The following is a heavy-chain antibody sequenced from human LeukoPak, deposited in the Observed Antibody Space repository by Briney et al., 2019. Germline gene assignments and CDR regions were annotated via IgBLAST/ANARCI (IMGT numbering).Heavy chain of an antibody. CDR3: ARLPPDGGVVIGRDPYYYYGMDV. D-gene: IGHD3-3*01. J-gene: IGHJ6*02. CDR1: GGTFSSYA. CDR2: IIPILGIA. V-gene: IGHV1-69*04. Sequence: SVKVSCKASGGTFSSYAISWVRQAPGQGLEWMGRIIPILGIANYAQKFQGRVTITADKSTSTAYVELSSLRSEDTAVYYCARLPPDGGVVIGRDPYYYYGMDVWGQGTTVTVSS.